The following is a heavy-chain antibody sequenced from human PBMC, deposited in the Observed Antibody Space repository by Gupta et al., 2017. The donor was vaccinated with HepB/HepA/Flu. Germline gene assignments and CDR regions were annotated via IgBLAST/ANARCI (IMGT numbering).Heavy chain of an antibody. D-gene: IGHD3-10*01. Sequence: QVQLVESGGGVVQPGRSLRLSCAASGFTFSSYGMHWVRQAPGKGLEWVAVISYAGSSKYCADASKGRFTISRDNSRNTPYLQIKRLRPEDTAVYFWVNEGETLVRGALDVCGQGTT. V-gene: IGHV3-30*18. CDR1: GFTFSSYG. CDR2: ISYAGSSK. J-gene: IGHJ6*01. CDR3: VNEGETLVRGALDV.